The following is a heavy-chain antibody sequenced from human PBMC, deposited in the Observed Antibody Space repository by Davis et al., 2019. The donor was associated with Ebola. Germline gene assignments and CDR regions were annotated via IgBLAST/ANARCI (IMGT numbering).Heavy chain of an antibody. V-gene: IGHV1-69*13. CDR2: IIPIFGTA. D-gene: IGHD2-15*01. Sequence: AASVKVSCKASGGTFSSYAISWVRQAPGQGLEWMGGIIPIFGTANYAQKFQGRVTITADESTSTAYMELSSLRSEDTAVYYCARETIVVVVAASSPYYYGMDVWGKGTTVTVSS. CDR3: ARETIVVVVAASSPYYYGMDV. CDR1: GGTFSSYA. J-gene: IGHJ6*04.